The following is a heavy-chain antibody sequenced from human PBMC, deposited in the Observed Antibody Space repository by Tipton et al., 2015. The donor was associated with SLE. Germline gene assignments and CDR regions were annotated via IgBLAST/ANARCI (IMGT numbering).Heavy chain of an antibody. CDR3: ARGGDRDHGDYVEHSLDY. CDR1: GDSINSGLYY. J-gene: IGHJ4*02. Sequence: TLSLTCTVSGDSINSGLYYWSWLRQPPGKGLEWIGRTSPSGSTNYSPSLKSRVTISVDTSKNQFSLNLYSVTAADTAVYYCARGGDRDHGDYVEHSLDYWGQGTLVTVSS. CDR2: TSPSGST. V-gene: IGHV4-61*02. D-gene: IGHD4-17*01.